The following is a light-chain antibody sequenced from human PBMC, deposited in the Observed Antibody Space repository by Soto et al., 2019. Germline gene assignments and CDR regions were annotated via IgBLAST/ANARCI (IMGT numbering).Light chain of an antibody. CDR2: KAS. Sequence: DIQMTQSPSTLSASVDDRVTITCRASQRITSWLAWYQQKPGKAPKLLIYKASSLESGVPSRFSGSGSGTEFTLTICCLQPDDFATYYCQQYNSYPLTFGGGTKVDIK. CDR1: QRITSW. CDR3: QQYNSYPLT. J-gene: IGKJ4*01. V-gene: IGKV1-5*03.